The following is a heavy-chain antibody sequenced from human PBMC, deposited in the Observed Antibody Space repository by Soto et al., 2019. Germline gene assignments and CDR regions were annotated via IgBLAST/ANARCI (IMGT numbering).Heavy chain of an antibody. J-gene: IGHJ6*02. CDR3: ARPWRGYCSGGSCRNLGNGMDV. Sequence: HPGWSLRLSCAASVFTFISYEMNWVRQAPGKGLEWVSYISSSGSTIYYADSVKGRFTVSRDNAKNSLYLQMNSLRAEDTAVYYCARPWRGYCSGGSCRNLGNGMDVWGQGTTVTVSS. CDR2: ISSSGSTI. CDR1: VFTFISYE. V-gene: IGHV3-48*03. D-gene: IGHD2-15*01.